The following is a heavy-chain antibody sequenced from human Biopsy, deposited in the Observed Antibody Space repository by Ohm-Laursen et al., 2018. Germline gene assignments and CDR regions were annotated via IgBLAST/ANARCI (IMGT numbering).Heavy chain of an antibody. D-gene: IGHD3-3*01. Sequence: SVTVSCKASGSTFTNYGISWVRQAPGQGLEWMGWINAYNGHTNYAQKLQGRVTMTTDTSTSTAYMELRSLRSDDTALYYCARDRTPYYDFWSGKSFDNWFDPWGQGTLVTVSS. CDR2: INAYNGHT. CDR1: GSTFTNYG. CDR3: ARDRTPYYDFWSGKSFDNWFDP. V-gene: IGHV1-18*01. J-gene: IGHJ5*02.